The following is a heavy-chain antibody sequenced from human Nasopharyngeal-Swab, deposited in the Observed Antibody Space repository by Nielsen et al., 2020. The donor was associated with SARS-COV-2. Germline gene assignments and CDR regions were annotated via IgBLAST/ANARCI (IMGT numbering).Heavy chain of an antibody. D-gene: IGHD1-26*01. Sequence: GESLKISCAASGFAFTDYSMDWVRQAPGKGLEWVPYITSSSSTRYYADSVKGRFTVSRDNAKNSLYLQMSSLRDEDTAVYYCVREFEATGATYLDYWGLGTLVTVSS. CDR1: GFAFTDYS. J-gene: IGHJ4*02. V-gene: IGHV3-48*02. CDR3: VREFEATGATYLDY. CDR2: ITSSSSTR.